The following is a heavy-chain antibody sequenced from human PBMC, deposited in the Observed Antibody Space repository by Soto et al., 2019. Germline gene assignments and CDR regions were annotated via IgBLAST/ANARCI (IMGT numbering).Heavy chain of an antibody. CDR3: AREVTMVRGARVYGMDV. CDR2: INPNSGGT. CDR1: GYMFTGYN. V-gene: IGHV1-2*02. D-gene: IGHD3-10*01. Sequence: QVQLEQSGAEVKKAGASVKVSCKASGYMFTGYNMHWVRQAPGQGLEWMGWINPNSGGTNYAQKFQGRVPMTRDMSSSTACMELSRLRSDDTAVYYCAREVTMVRGARVYGMDVWGQGTTVTVSS. J-gene: IGHJ6*02.